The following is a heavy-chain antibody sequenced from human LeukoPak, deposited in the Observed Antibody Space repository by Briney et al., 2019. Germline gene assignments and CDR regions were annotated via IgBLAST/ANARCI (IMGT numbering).Heavy chain of an antibody. CDR3: TRDEPIGVFDI. D-gene: IGHD1-14*01. Sequence: GGSLRLSCAASGFTFSDYYMSWIRQAPGKGLEWVSYISSSGSTIYYADSVKGRFTISRDNAKNSLYLQMSSLRAEDTAVYYCTRDEPIGVFDIWGQGTMVSVSS. V-gene: IGHV3-11*04. J-gene: IGHJ3*02. CDR1: GFTFSDYY. CDR2: ISSSGSTI.